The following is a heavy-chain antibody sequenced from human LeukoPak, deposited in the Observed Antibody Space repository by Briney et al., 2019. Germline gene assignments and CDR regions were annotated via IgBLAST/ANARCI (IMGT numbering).Heavy chain of an antibody. J-gene: IGHJ4*02. D-gene: IGHD2-21*02. V-gene: IGHV1-2*02. Sequence: GASVKVSCKASGYMFTGYYMHWVRQAPGQGLEWMGWINPNSGGTNYAQKFQGRVTMTRDTSISTAYMELSSLRSDDTAVYYCARGYCSGDCFTLFDYWGRGTLVTVSS. CDR3: ARGYCSGDCFTLFDY. CDR2: INPNSGGT. CDR1: GYMFTGYY.